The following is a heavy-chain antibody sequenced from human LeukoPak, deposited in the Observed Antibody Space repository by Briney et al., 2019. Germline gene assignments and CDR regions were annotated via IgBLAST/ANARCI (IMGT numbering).Heavy chain of an antibody. CDR2: VSYSGST. J-gene: IGHJ4*02. CDR1: GGSMSIYY. D-gene: IGHD1-7*01. V-gene: IGHV4-59*08. Sequence: SETLSLTCSVAGGSMSIYYWSWIRQPPGKGLEWIGYVSYSGSTNYNPSLKSRVTISVDTSKNQFSLKLSSVTAADTAVYYCARQGRWELYYFDYWGQGTLVTVSS. CDR3: ARQGRWELYYFDY.